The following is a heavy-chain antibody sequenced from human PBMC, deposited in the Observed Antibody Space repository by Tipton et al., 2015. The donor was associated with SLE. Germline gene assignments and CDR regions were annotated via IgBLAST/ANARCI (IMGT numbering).Heavy chain of an antibody. CDR1: GYTFISYD. Sequence: QLVQSGPEVKRPGASVKVSCRASGYTFISYDINWVRQTPGQGLEWMGWMNPDTDQTGYAQKFQGRVTMTRDTSTSTAYMELSSLTSDDTAVYYCARSGDLDFWGQGTLVTVSS. CDR3: ARSGDLDF. CDR2: MNPDTDQT. J-gene: IGHJ4*02. V-gene: IGHV1-8*01. D-gene: IGHD7-27*01.